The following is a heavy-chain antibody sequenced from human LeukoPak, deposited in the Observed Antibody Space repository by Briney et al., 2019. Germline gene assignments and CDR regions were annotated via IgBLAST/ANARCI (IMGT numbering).Heavy chain of an antibody. CDR3: AREVVRAAISGYYFDY. D-gene: IGHD2-2*01. Sequence: ASAKVSCKASGYTFTSDGISWVRQAPGQGLEWMGWISAYNDNINYAQKLRGRVTMTTDTSTSTAYMELRSLRSEHTAVYYCAREVVRAAISGYYFDYWGQGTMVTVSS. J-gene: IGHJ4*02. V-gene: IGHV1-18*01. CDR2: ISAYNDNI. CDR1: GYTFTSDG.